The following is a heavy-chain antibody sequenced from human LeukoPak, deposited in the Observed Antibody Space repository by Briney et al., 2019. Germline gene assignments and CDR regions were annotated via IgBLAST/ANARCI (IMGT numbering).Heavy chain of an antibody. J-gene: IGHJ5*02. Sequence: GSLRLSCAASGFTFSSSWMSWVRQPPGKGLEWIGEINHSGSTNYNPSLKSRVTISVDTSKNQFSLKLSSVTAADTAVYYCASSSYGDYTPTYNWFDPWGQGTLVTVSS. CDR1: GFTFSSSW. V-gene: IGHV4-34*01. CDR2: INHSGST. CDR3: ASSSYGDYTPTYNWFDP. D-gene: IGHD4-17*01.